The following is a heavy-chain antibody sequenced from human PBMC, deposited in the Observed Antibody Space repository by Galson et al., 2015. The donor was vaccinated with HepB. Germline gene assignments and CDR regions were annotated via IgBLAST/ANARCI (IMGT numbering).Heavy chain of an antibody. D-gene: IGHD6-13*01. CDR2: VYYSGST. CDR1: GGSISNSAYF. V-gene: IGHV4-39*01. CDR3: ARLLAGSFDF. J-gene: IGHJ4*02. Sequence: LSLTCTVSGGSISNSAYFWGWVRQPPGKGLEWIGTVYYSGSTYYNPSLKSRLTISVDPSRNHFSLKLSSATAADTAVYYCARLLAGSFDFWGQGTLVTVSS.